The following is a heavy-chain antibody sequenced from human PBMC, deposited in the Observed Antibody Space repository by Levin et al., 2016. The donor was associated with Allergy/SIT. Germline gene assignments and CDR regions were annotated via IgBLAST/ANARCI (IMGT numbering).Heavy chain of an antibody. Sequence: GESLKISCAASGFTFSRYWMTWVRQAPGKGLEWVANIKQDGSEKYYVDSVKGRFTISRDNAKNSLYLQMNSLRAEDTAVYYCVRHSRWSFDWWGQGTLVTVSS. CDR2: IKQDGSEK. J-gene: IGHJ4*02. CDR1: GFTFSRYW. V-gene: IGHV3-7*01. CDR3: VRHSRWSFDW. D-gene: IGHD6-6*01.